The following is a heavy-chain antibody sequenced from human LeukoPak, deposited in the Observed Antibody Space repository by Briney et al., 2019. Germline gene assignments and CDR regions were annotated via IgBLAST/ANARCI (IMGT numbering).Heavy chain of an antibody. D-gene: IGHD4-17*01. J-gene: IGHJ4*02. CDR3: ARKLRDAPFDY. CDR1: GGSISSYY. CDR2: INHSGST. V-gene: IGHV4-34*01. Sequence: SETLSLTCTVSGGSISSYYWSWIRQPPGKGLEWIGEINHSGSTNYNPSLKSRVTISVDTSKNQFSLKLSSVTAADTAVYYCARKLRDAPFDYWGQGTLVTVSS.